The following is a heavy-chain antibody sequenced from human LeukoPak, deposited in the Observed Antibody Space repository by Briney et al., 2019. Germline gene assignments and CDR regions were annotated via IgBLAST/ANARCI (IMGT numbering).Heavy chain of an antibody. Sequence: PGGSLRLSCAASGFTFSGYVMTWVRQAPGKGLECVSSITFSSSHIYYADSVKGRFTISRDNTKDSLYLQMNSLRAEDTAVYYCARDHRITMVRGVIDFDYWGQGTLVTVSS. CDR3: ARDHRITMVRGVIDFDY. D-gene: IGHD3-10*01. J-gene: IGHJ4*02. CDR2: ITFSSSHI. V-gene: IGHV3-21*01. CDR1: GFTFSGYV.